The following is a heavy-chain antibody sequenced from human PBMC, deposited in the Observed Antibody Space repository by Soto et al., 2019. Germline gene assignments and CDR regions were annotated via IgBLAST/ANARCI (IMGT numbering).Heavy chain of an antibody. CDR2: ISNDGINQ. CDR1: GFSFSSYG. CDR3: ARPRADYYYYYGMDV. V-gene: IGHV3-30*03. J-gene: IGHJ6*02. Sequence: VQLVESGGGVVQPGRSLRLSCVASGFSFSSYGMHWVRQAPGKGLEWVSVISNDGINQYYIDSVKGRFAISRDDSKSTLYLQMNSLRAEDTAVYYCARPRADYYYYYGMDVWGQGTTVTVSS.